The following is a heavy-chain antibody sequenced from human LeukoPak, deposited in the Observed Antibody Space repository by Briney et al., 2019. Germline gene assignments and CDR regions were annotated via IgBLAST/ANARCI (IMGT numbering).Heavy chain of an antibody. CDR2: IWQDGGEK. D-gene: IGHD6-13*01. CDR1: GFTFTDYW. J-gene: IGHJ4*01. CDR3: ARDGTAAGLYFDL. Sequence: GGSLRLSCAVSGFTFTDYWMNWVRQAPGKGLEWVASIWQDGGEKSYVDSVKGRFTISRDNTKNSLYLQINSLRAEDTAVYYCARDGTAAGLYFDLWGQGTLVTVSS. V-gene: IGHV3-7*01.